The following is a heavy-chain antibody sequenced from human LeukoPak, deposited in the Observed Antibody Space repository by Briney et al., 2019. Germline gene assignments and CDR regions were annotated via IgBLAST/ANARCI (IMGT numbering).Heavy chain of an antibody. CDR3: ARDSSFGDYSTAFDY. CDR1: GFIFSNYA. CDR2: TGGTT. J-gene: IGHJ4*02. D-gene: IGHD4-17*01. Sequence: GGSLRLSCAATGFIFSNYAMTWVRQAPGKGLEWVSSTGGTTDYADSVKGRFTISRDNSKNTLYLQMNSLRAEDTAVYYCARDSSFGDYSTAFDYWGQGTLVTVSS. V-gene: IGHV3-23*01.